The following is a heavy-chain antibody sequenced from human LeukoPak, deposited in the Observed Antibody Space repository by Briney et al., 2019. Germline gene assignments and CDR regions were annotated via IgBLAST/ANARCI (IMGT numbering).Heavy chain of an antibody. CDR3: VRDSGGYFDY. Sequence: GGSLRLSCAASGFTFNAYDMTWVRQAPGKGLEWVSSISKSGNYIYYADSVKGRFTISRGNAKKSLYLQMNSLTVEDTAVYYCVRDSGGYFDYWGQGTLVAVSS. D-gene: IGHD3-16*01. CDR1: GFTFNAYD. J-gene: IGHJ4*02. V-gene: IGHV3-21*01. CDR2: ISKSGNYI.